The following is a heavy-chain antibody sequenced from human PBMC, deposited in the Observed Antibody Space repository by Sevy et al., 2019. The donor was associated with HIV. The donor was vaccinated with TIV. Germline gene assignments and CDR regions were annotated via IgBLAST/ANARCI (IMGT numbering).Heavy chain of an antibody. Sequence: GGSLRLSCAASGFTFDDYAMHWVRQAPGKGLEWVSGISWYSGSIDYADSVKGRFTISRDNAKNSLYLQMKSLRADDTALYYCARDRDDGYCTNGVCFNFDNWGQGTLVTVSS. D-gene: IGHD2-8*01. CDR1: GFTFDDYA. J-gene: IGHJ4*01. CDR3: ARDRDDGYCTNGVCFNFDN. V-gene: IGHV3-9*01. CDR2: ISWYSGSI.